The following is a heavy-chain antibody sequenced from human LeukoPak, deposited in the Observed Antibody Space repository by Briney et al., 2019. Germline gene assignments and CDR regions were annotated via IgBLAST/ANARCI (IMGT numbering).Heavy chain of an antibody. J-gene: IGHJ6*02. CDR1: GFIVSSSY. CDR2: IHTGGST. Sequence: GGSLRLSCAASGFIVSSSYMSWVRQAPGKGLEWVSVIHTGGSTYSADSVKGRFTISRHNSKNTLYLQMNSLRAEDMAVYYCATSGLNYYYYGMDVWGQGTTVTVAS. D-gene: IGHD6-25*01. CDR3: ATSGLNYYYYGMDV. V-gene: IGHV3-53*04.